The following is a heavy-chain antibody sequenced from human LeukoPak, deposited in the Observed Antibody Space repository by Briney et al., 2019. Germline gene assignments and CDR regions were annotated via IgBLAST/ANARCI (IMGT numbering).Heavy chain of an antibody. Sequence: SETLSLTCTVSGGSISSSSYYWGWIRQPPGKGREWIGSIYYSGSTYYNPSLKRRVTISVDTSKNQSSLKLSSVTAADTAVYYCAIRGYSYGLDYWGQGTLVTVSS. V-gene: IGHV4-39*01. D-gene: IGHD5-18*01. J-gene: IGHJ4*02. CDR2: IYYSGST. CDR1: GGSISSSSYY. CDR3: AIRGYSYGLDY.